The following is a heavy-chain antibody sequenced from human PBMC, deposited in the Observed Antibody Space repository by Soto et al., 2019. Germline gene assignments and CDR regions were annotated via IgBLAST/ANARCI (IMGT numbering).Heavy chain of an antibody. CDR2: INPDGSEK. CDR3: SRSLDS. CDR1: GFTFSSFW. V-gene: IGHV3-7*01. J-gene: IGHJ4*02. Sequence: GGSLRLSCAASGFTFSSFWMDWVRQAPGKGLEWVANINPDGSEKQYVDSVKGRFTISRDNAKNSPYLQMSSVTAEDSALYYCSRSLDSWGQGTRVTVSS.